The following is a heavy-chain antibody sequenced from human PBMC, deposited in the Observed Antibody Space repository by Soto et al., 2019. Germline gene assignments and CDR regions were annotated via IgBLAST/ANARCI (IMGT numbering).Heavy chain of an antibody. CDR3: ARSLIYGDYEAKEYFQH. CDR2: IIPILGIA. J-gene: IGHJ1*01. D-gene: IGHD4-17*01. Sequence: ASVKVSCKASGGTFSSYTISWVRQAPGQGLEWMGRIIPILGIANYAQKFQGRVTITADKSTSTAYMELSSLRSEDTAVYYCARSLIYGDYEAKEYFQHWGQGTLVTVSS. V-gene: IGHV1-69*02. CDR1: GGTFSSYT.